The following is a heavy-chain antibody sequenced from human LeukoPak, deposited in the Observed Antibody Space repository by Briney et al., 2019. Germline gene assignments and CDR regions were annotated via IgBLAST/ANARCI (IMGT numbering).Heavy chain of an antibody. CDR3: ARADYGDYKFDY. D-gene: IGHD4-17*01. CDR1: GFTFSDFS. V-gene: IGHV3-48*01. CDR2: IGSAI. Sequence: PGGSLRLSCVASGFTFSDFSLNWVRQAPGKGLEWISYIGSAIYYADSVKGRFTISRDNAKNSLYLQMNSLRAEDTAVYYCARADYGDYKFDYWGQGTLVTVSS. J-gene: IGHJ4*02.